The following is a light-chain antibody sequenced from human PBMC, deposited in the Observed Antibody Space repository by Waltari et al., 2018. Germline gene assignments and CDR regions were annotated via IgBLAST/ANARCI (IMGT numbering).Light chain of an antibody. CDR2: DAS. CDR3: QQPPR. Sequence: DIVLTQSPATLSLSPGERATLSCRASQSVSSYLAWYQQKPGQAPRLLIYDASNRATGIPARFSGSGSGTDFTLTISSLEPEDFAVYYCQQPPRFGGGTKVEIK. J-gene: IGKJ4*02. V-gene: IGKV3-11*01. CDR1: QSVSSY.